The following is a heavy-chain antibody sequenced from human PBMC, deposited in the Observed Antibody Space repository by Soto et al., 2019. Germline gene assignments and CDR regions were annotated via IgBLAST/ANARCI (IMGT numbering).Heavy chain of an antibody. CDR1: GFTFSSYA. J-gene: IGHJ3*02. CDR2: ISGSGGGT. V-gene: IGHV3-23*01. CDR3: AKCMTTVATFPFDI. Sequence: EVQLLESGGGLVQPGGSLRLSCAASGFTFSSYAMSWVRQSPGKGLEWVSAISGSGGGTYYADSVKGRFTISRDNSENTLYLQMISLSADDTAVYYCAKCMTTVATFPFDIWGQGTMVTVSS. D-gene: IGHD4-17*01.